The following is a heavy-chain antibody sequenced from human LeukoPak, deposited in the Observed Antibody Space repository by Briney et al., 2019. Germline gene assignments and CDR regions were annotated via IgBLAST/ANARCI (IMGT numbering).Heavy chain of an antibody. CDR2: IIPIFGTA. CDR3: AREAGGSYFNYFDY. J-gene: IGHJ4*02. Sequence: SVKVSCKASGGTFSSYAISWVRQAPGQGPEWMGGIIPIFGTANYAQKFQGRVTITTDESTSTAYMELSSLRSEDTAVYYCAREAGGSYFNYFDYWGQGTLVTVSS. CDR1: GGTFSSYA. V-gene: IGHV1-69*05. D-gene: IGHD1-26*01.